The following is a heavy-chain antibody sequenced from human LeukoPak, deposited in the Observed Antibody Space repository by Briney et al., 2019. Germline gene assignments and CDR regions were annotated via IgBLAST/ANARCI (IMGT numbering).Heavy chain of an antibody. Sequence: PGGSLRLSCAASGFTFSSYGMNWVRQAPGKGLEWVSAISGSGGSTYYADSVKGRFTISRDNSKNTLYLQMNSLRAEDTAVYYCAKDLGTLKVERRLPSWYYYYMDVWGKGTTVTISS. D-gene: IGHD1-1*01. J-gene: IGHJ6*03. CDR2: ISGSGGST. V-gene: IGHV3-23*01. CDR3: AKDLGTLKVERRLPSWYYYYMDV. CDR1: GFTFSSYG.